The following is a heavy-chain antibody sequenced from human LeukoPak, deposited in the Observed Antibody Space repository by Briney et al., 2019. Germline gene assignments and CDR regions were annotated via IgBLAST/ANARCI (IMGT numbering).Heavy chain of an antibody. CDR3: ARSIQQLVTYDY. CDR2: INPNSGGT. Sequence: GASVKVSCKASGYTFTGYYMHWVRQAPGQGLGWMGWINPNSGGTNYAQKSQGRVTMTRDTSISIAYMELSRLRSDDTAVYYCARSIQQLVTYDYWGQGTLVTVSS. J-gene: IGHJ4*02. V-gene: IGHV1-2*02. CDR1: GYTFTGYY. D-gene: IGHD6-13*01.